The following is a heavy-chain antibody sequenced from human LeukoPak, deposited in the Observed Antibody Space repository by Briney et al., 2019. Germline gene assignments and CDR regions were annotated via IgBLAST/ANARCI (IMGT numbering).Heavy chain of an antibody. D-gene: IGHD2-21*01. CDR3: ARVGVIRGTLDAFDI. CDR1: GGSISSYY. V-gene: IGHV4-4*07. CDR2: IYTSGST. Sequence: SETLSLTCTVSGGSISSYYWSWIRQPAGKGLEWIGRIYTSGSTNYNPSLKSRVTMSVDTSKNQFSLKLSSVTAADTAVYYCARVGVIRGTLDAFDIWGQGTMVTVSS. J-gene: IGHJ3*02.